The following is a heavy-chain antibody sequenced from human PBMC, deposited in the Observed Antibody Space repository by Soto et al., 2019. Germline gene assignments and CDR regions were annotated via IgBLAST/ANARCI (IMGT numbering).Heavy chain of an antibody. D-gene: IGHD4-4*01. CDR2: IYYSGST. V-gene: IGHV4-59*08. J-gene: IGHJ6*03. CDR1: GGSISSYY. CDR3: ARLEVTADYYYYYMDV. Sequence: QVQLQESGPGLVKPSETLSLTCTVSGGSISSYYWSWIRQPPGKGLEWIGYIYYSGSTNYNPSLKSRVTISVDTSKNQFSLKLSSVTAADTAVYYCARLEVTADYYYYYMDVWGKGTTVTVSS.